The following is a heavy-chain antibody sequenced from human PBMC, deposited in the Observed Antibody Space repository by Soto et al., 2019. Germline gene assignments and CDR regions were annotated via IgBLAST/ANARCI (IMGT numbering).Heavy chain of an antibody. V-gene: IGHV6-1*01. CDR1: GDSVSSNSAA. Sequence: SQTLSLTCAISGDSVSSNSAAWNWIRQSPSRGLEWLGRTYYRSKWYNDYAVSVKSRITINPDTSKNQFSLQLSSVTPEDTAVYYCARDRLELIHYYYGMDVWGQGTTVTVSS. D-gene: IGHD1-1*01. J-gene: IGHJ6*02. CDR2: TYYRSKWYN. CDR3: ARDRLELIHYYYGMDV.